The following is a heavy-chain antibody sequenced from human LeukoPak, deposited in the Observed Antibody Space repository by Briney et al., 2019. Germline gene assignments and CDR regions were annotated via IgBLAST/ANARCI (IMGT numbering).Heavy chain of an antibody. CDR2: IRYDGSNK. CDR1: GFTFSSYG. Sequence: GGSLRLSCAASGFTFSSYGMHWVRQAPGKGLEWVAFIRYDGSNKYYADSVKGRFTTSRDNSKNTLYLQMNSLRAEDTAVYYCAKDIHLRATMIVVVDAFDIWGQGTMVTVSS. D-gene: IGHD3-22*01. V-gene: IGHV3-30*02. J-gene: IGHJ3*02. CDR3: AKDIHLRATMIVVVDAFDI.